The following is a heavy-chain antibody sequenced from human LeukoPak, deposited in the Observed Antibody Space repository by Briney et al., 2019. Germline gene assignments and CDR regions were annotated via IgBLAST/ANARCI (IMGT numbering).Heavy chain of an antibody. J-gene: IGHJ4*02. CDR1: GFTLSKAW. CDR3: TTELGFGELLLGY. V-gene: IGHV3-15*04. CDR2: SESRSDGGTT. D-gene: IGHD3-10*01. Sequence: GGSLRLSCAASGFTLSKAWMSWVRQAPGKGLEWIGRSESRSDGGTTVLAAPVKGRFTISRDDSKNTLYLQMNRLKTDDTAVYYCTTELGFGELLLGYWGQGALVTVSS.